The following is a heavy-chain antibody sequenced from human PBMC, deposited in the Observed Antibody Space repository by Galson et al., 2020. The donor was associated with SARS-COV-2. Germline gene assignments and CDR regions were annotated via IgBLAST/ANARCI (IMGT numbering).Heavy chain of an antibody. V-gene: IGHV3-30*04. CDR2: ISYDGDTK. D-gene: IGHD3-22*01. CDR1: YA. J-gene: IGHJ4*02. Sequence: YAMHWVRQAPGKGLEWVAVISYDGDTKYYADSVKGRFTISRDNSKNTLYLQMNSLRVEDTAVYYCASGNYHENSGGVYWGQGTLVTVSS. CDR3: ASGNYHENSGGVY.